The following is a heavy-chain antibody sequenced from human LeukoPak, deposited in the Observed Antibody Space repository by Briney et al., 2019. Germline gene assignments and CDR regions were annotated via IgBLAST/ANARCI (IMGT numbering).Heavy chain of an antibody. J-gene: IGHJ4*02. D-gene: IGHD1-14*01. CDR3: TRDRSRAEDD. Sequence: GGSLRLSCAASGFTFSGHWMSWFRQAPGKGLEWVANINQGGSDKYYVDSVKGRFTISRDNANNLLYLQMNSLRGEDTAVYYCTRDRSRAEDDWGQGTLVTVSS. CDR2: INQGGSDK. V-gene: IGHV3-7*01. CDR1: GFTFSGHW.